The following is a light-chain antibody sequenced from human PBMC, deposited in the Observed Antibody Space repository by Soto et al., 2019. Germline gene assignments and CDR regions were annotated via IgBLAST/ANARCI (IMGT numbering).Light chain of an antibody. V-gene: IGLV1-40*01. CDR3: QSYDSSLSGWV. CDR1: SSNIGAGYD. J-gene: IGLJ3*02. CDR2: GNS. Sequence: QSVLTQPPSVSGATGQRVTISCTGSSSNIGAGYDVHWYQQLPGTAPKILIYGNSNRPSGVPDRFSGSKSGTSASLALTGLQAEDEADYYCQSYDSSLSGWVFGGGTKVTVL.